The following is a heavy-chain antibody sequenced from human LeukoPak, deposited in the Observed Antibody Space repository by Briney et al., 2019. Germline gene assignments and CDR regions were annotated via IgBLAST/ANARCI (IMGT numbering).Heavy chain of an antibody. CDR2: IYWNDDK. V-gene: IGHV2-5*01. CDR3: ARDSGGYHFDY. D-gene: IGHD6-25*01. Sequence: SGPTLVKPTQTLTLTFTFSGFSLSTSGVGVGWIRQPPGKALEWLALIYWNDDKRYSPSLKSRPTITKDTSKNQVVLTMTNMDPVDTATYYCARDSGGYHFDYWGQGTLVTVSS. CDR1: GFSLSTSGVG. J-gene: IGHJ4*02.